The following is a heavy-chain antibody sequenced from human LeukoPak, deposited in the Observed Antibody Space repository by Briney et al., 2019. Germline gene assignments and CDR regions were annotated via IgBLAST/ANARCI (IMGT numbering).Heavy chain of an antibody. CDR1: GYTFTSYD. CDR2: INPNSGGT. D-gene: IGHD1-1*01. Sequence: ASVKVSCKGSGYTFTSYDINWVRQATGQGLEWMGWINPNSGGTNYAQKFQGRVTMTRDTSISTAYMELSRLRSDDTAVYYCARYGSTLQPWSFDYWGQGTLVTVSS. J-gene: IGHJ4*02. V-gene: IGHV1-2*02. CDR3: ARYGSTLQPWSFDY.